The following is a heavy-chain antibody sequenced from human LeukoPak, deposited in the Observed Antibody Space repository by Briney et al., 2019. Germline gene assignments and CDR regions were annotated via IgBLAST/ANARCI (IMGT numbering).Heavy chain of an antibody. CDR1: GFTFSSYS. Sequence: GGSLRLSCAGSGFTFSSYSMNWVRQAPGKGLEWVSYISSSGSTIYYADSVKGRFTISRDNAKNSLYLQMNSLRAEDTAVYYCARAFVAVAGTDYWGQGTLVTVSS. V-gene: IGHV3-48*04. CDR3: ARAFVAVAGTDY. J-gene: IGHJ4*02. CDR2: ISSSGSTI. D-gene: IGHD6-19*01.